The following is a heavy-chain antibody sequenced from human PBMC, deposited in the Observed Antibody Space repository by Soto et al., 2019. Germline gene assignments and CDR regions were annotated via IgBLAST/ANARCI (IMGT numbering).Heavy chain of an antibody. D-gene: IGHD3-22*01. V-gene: IGHV3-23*01. CDR3: AKDLLSNYYDSSGYPGYFHH. CDR1: GFTFSSYA. CDR2: ISGSGGST. Sequence: GGSLRLSCAASGFTFSSYAMSWVRQAPGKGLEWVSAISGSGGSTYYADSVKGRFTISRDNYKNTLYLQMNSLRAEDTAVYYCAKDLLSNYYDSSGYPGYFHHWGQGTLVTVSS. J-gene: IGHJ1*01.